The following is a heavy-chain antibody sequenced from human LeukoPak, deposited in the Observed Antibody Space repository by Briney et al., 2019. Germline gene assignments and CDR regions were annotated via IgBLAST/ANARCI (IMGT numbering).Heavy chain of an antibody. D-gene: IGHD3-10*01. CDR3: AKDSLITMVRGVVVNYYGMDV. J-gene: IGHJ6*04. CDR1: GFTFSSYG. Sequence: GGSLRLSCAASGFTFSSYGMHWVRQAPGKGLEGVAVVSYVGSNKYYADSVKGRFTISRDNSKNTLYLQMNSLRAEDTAVYYCAKDSLITMVRGVVVNYYGMDVWGKGTTVTVSS. V-gene: IGHV3-30*18. CDR2: VSYVGSNK.